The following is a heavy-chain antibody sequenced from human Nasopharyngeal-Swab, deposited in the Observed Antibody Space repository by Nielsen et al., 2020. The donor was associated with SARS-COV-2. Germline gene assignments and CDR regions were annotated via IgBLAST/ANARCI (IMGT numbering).Heavy chain of an antibody. CDR2: ISGSGGST. Sequence: GESLKISCAASGFTFSSYALSWVRQAPGKGLEWVSAISGSGGSTYYADSVKGRFTISGDNSKNTLYLQMNSLRAEDTAVYYCAKDRGVGALDYWGQGTLVTVSS. CDR1: GFTFSSYA. D-gene: IGHD1-26*01. CDR3: AKDRGVGALDY. V-gene: IGHV3-23*01. J-gene: IGHJ4*02.